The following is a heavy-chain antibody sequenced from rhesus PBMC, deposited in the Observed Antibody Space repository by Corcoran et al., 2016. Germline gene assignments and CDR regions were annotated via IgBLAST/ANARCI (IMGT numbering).Heavy chain of an antibody. CDR1: GGSFSGYY. Sequence: QVQLQESGPGLVKPSETLSPTCAVSGGSFSGYYWGWIRPPPGKGLEWIGFISGTSGSTDYNPSLKSRVTISTDTSKNQFSLKLNSVTAADTAVYYCARGRTSWHVDYWGQGVLVTDSS. V-gene: IGHV4-165*01. D-gene: IGHD1-14*01. CDR2: ISGTSGST. J-gene: IGHJ4*01. CDR3: ARGRTSWHVDY.